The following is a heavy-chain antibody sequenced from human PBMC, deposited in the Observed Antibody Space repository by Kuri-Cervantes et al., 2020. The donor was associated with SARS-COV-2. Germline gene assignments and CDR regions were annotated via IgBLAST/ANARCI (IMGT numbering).Heavy chain of an antibody. CDR1: GYTFTSYY. D-gene: IGHD3-10*01. Sequence: ASVKVSCKASGYTFTSYYMHWVRQAPGQGLEWMGWISAYNGNTNYAQKLQGRVTMTTDTSTSTAYMELRSLGSDDTAVYYCARGGSSLYLWFGEFGYWGQGTLVTVSS. CDR3: ARGGSSLYLWFGEFGY. J-gene: IGHJ4*02. CDR2: ISAYNGNT. V-gene: IGHV1-18*04.